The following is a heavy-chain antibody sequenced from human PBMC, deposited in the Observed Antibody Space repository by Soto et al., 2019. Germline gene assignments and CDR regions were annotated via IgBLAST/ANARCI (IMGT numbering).Heavy chain of an antibody. CDR3: GRVAGYGSGSRRFDI. J-gene: IGHJ4*02. D-gene: IGHD3-10*01. V-gene: IGHV1-18*03. CDR1: GKTVGTYG. Sequence: VQLMQSGTEVAKPGASVKVSCKTSGKTVGTYGLSWVRQAPGQGLEWMGWIVGDSGATIYAPKFQGRLTKSNNTSPNTADMELRSLTADDLALYNCGRVAGYGSGSRRFDIWGQGTLVSVSS. CDR2: IVGDSGAT.